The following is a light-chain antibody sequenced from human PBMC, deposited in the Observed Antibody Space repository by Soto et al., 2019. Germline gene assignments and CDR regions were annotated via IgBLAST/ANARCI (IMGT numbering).Light chain of an antibody. CDR3: QHSYGTPIT. J-gene: IGKJ5*01. CDR2: VAS. CDR1: QSISRY. Sequence: DIQMTQSPSSLSASVGDRVTITCRASQSISRYLNWYQQKPGQAPNLLIYVASSLQSEVPSRFSGSGSGTYFTLTITSLQHEYFATYYCQHSYGTPITFGQGTRLEIK. V-gene: IGKV1-39*01.